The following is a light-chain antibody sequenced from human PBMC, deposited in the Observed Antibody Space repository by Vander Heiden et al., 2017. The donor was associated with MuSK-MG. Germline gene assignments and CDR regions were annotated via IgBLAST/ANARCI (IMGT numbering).Light chain of an antibody. V-gene: IGKV1-39*01. Sequence: TQMTLFPSSLSASVGDRVTITCRASQSISSYLDWYQQKPGKAPKLLIYAASSLQSGVPARFSGSGSGTDFTLTISSLQPEDFATYYCQQSDSTPYTFGPGTKLEIK. CDR3: QQSDSTPYT. CDR2: AAS. J-gene: IGKJ2*01. CDR1: QSISSY.